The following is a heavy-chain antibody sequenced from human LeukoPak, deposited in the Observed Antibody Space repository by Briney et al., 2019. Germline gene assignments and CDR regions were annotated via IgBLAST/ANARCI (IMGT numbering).Heavy chain of an antibody. CDR1: GYTFTSYG. CDR3: ARDPGGLPXGPXIDY. J-gene: IGHJ4*02. Sequence: ASVKVSCKASGYTFTSYGISWVRQAPGQGLEWMGWISAYNGNTNYAQKLQGRVTMTTDTSTSTAYMELRSLRSDDTAVYYCARDPGGLPXGPXIDYWGQGTLVTVSS. D-gene: IGHD3-10*01. V-gene: IGHV1-18*01. CDR2: ISAYNGNT.